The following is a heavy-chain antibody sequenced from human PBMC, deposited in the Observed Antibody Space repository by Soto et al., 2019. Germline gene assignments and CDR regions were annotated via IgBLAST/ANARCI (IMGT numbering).Heavy chain of an antibody. CDR2: IYYSGST. Sequence: SETLSLTCTVSGGSISSYYWSWIRQPPGKGLEWIGYIYYSGSTNYNPSLKSRVTISVDTSKNQFSLKLSSVTAADTAVYYCARHDGRWFGENYWGQGTLVTVSS. J-gene: IGHJ4*02. CDR1: GGSISSYY. CDR3: ARHDGRWFGENY. D-gene: IGHD3-10*01. V-gene: IGHV4-59*08.